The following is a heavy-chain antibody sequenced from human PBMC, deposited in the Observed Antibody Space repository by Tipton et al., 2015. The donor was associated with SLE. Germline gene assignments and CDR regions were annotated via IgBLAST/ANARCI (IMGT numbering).Heavy chain of an antibody. CDR3: ARVVYSFSDAFDI. V-gene: IGHV4-61*08. CDR1: GGSISSGAHY. CDR2: IYHGGSGST. D-gene: IGHD6-13*01. Sequence: TLSLTCTVSGGSISSGAHYWSWIRQPPGKGLEWIAYIYHGGSGSTNYNPSLKSRVTISVDASKNQVSLILTSVTAADTAVYYCARVVYSFSDAFDIWGQGTLVTVSS. J-gene: IGHJ3*02.